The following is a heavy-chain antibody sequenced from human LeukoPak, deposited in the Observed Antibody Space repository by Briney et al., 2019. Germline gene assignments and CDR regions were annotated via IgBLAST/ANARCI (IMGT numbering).Heavy chain of an antibody. CDR2: ISHSGST. V-gene: IGHV4-38-2*02. Sequence: SETLSLTCAVSGYSISSGYYWGWIRQPPGKGLDWIGSISHSGSTYYNPSLRSRVTISIDTSKNQFSLKLSSVTAADTAVYYCARDYSGWGTDAFDIWGQGTMVTVSS. CDR1: GYSISSGYY. J-gene: IGHJ3*02. CDR3: ARDYSGWGTDAFDI. D-gene: IGHD3-10*01.